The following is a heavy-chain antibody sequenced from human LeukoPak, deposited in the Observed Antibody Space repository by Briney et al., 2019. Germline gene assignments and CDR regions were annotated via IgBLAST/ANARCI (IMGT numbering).Heavy chain of an antibody. CDR1: GFTFSSYA. J-gene: IGHJ4*02. V-gene: IGHV3-30*02. Sequence: GGSLRLSCAASGFTFSSYAMSWVRQAPGKGLEWVAFIRYDGSNKYYADSVKGRFTISRDDSKNTVYLQMSSLRPEDTAVYYCAKDYLFASGSRRHHFDYWGQGTLVTVSS. CDR2: IRYDGSNK. CDR3: AKDYLFASGSRRHHFDY. D-gene: IGHD3-10*01.